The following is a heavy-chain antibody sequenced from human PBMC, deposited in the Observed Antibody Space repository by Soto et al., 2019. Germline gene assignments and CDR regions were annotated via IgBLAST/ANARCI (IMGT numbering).Heavy chain of an antibody. CDR3: ARDIVMVPGHDWFDP. Sequence: GGSLRLSCAASGFSFSSYGMHWVRQAPGKGLEWVALIWYDGNNKEYADSVKGRFTISRDNSKNTLYLQMSSLRGDDTAVYFCARDIVMVPGHDWFDPWGQGTLVTVS. D-gene: IGHD3-10*01. J-gene: IGHJ5*02. CDR2: IWYDGNNK. CDR1: GFSFSSYG. V-gene: IGHV3-33*01.